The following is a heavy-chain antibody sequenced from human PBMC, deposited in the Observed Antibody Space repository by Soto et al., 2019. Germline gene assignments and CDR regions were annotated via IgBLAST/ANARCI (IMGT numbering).Heavy chain of an antibody. J-gene: IGHJ4*02. V-gene: IGHV4-31*03. D-gene: IGHD6-13*01. CDR1: GVTISSGAYY. CDR2: IYYNGST. Sequence: KTSETLSLTCTVSGVTISSGAYYWSWIRQHPGKGLEWIGNIYYNGSTYYSPSLKSRVALSLDTSKNQFSVRLSSVTAADTAVYYCARYRFSGSKWSKFDYWGQGTLVTVSS. CDR3: ARYRFSGSKWSKFDY.